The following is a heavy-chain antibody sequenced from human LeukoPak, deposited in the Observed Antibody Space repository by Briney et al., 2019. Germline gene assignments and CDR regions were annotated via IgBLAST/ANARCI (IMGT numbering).Heavy chain of an antibody. D-gene: IGHD6-13*01. CDR1: GYTFTSYD. J-gene: IGHJ4*02. CDR3: ARAMRAGTGDY. CDR2: MNPNSGNT. Sequence: ALVKVSCKASGYTFTSYDINWMRQATGQGLEWMGWMNPNSGNTGYAQKFQGRVTITRNTSISTAYMELSSLRSEDTAVYYCARAMRAGTGDYWGQGTLVTVSS. V-gene: IGHV1-8*03.